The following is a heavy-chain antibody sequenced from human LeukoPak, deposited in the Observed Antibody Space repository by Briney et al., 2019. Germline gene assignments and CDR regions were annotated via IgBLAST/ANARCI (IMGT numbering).Heavy chain of an antibody. CDR1: GFTFSSYA. V-gene: IGHV3-23*01. CDR2: VSGSGGST. D-gene: IGHD6-13*01. J-gene: IGHJ4*02. Sequence: GGSLRLSCAASGFTFSSYAMSWVRQAPGKGLEWVSTVSGSGGSTYYADSVKGRFTISRDNSKNTLYLQMNSLRAEDTAVYYCAKVSIWSKYYFEYWGQGTLVTVSS. CDR3: AKVSIWSKYYFEY.